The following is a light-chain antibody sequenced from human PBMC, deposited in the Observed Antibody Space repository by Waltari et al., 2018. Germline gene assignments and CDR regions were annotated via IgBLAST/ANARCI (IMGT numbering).Light chain of an antibody. CDR1: SSNIGAVSA. CDR2: DNI. Sequence: QSVLTQPPSVSGAPGQTVTISCTGSSSNIGAVSAVHWYQHLPGTAPKVLIYDNINRPSGVPDRFSGSTAGASASLAITGLQAGDEADYYGQSYDNNLNAWVFGGGTKLTVL. V-gene: IGLV1-40*01. J-gene: IGLJ3*02. CDR3: QSYDNNLNAWV.